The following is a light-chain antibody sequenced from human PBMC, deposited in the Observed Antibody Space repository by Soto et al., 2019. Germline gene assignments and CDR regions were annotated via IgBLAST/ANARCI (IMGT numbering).Light chain of an antibody. J-gene: IGLJ1*01. CDR3: CSYAGSPRYV. CDR1: SRDVGGYHY. V-gene: IGLV2-11*01. CDR2: DVS. Sequence: QSALTQPRSVSGSPGQSVTISCTGTSRDVGGYHYVSWYQQHPGKAPKVMIYDVSERPSGVPDRFSGSKSGNTASLTISGLLAEDEADYYCCSYAGSPRYVRGTATKVTVL.